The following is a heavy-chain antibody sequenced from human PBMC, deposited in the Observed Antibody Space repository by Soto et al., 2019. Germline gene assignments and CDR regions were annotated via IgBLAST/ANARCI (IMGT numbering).Heavy chain of an antibody. D-gene: IGHD2-15*01. V-gene: IGHV2-5*02. CDR2: IYWDDDK. J-gene: IGHJ6*02. Sequence: QITLKESGPTLVKPTQTLTLTCTFSGFSLSTSGVAVAWIRQPPGKALEWLALIYWDDDKRYRPSLETRLTITKDTSKNQVVLTMTNMDSGDTATYYCAYLPCSGGSCYWFSYSGMDVWGQGTTVTVSS. CDR1: GFSLSTSGVA. CDR3: AYLPCSGGSCYWFSYSGMDV.